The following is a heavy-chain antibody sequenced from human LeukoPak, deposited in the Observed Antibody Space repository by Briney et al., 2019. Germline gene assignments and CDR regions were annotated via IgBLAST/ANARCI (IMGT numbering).Heavy chain of an antibody. Sequence: TSETLSLTCTVSGGSISSSSYYWGWIRQPPGKGLEWIGSIYYSGSTYYNPSLKSRVTISVDTSKNQFSLKLSSVTAADTAAYYCARPSSYSYGYNYWGQATLVTVSS. CDR3: ARPSSYSYGYNY. CDR2: IYYSGST. D-gene: IGHD5-18*01. J-gene: IGHJ4*02. V-gene: IGHV4-39*01. CDR1: GGSISSSSYY.